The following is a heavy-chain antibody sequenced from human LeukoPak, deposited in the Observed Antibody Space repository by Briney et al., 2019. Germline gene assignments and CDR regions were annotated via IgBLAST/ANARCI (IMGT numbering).Heavy chain of an antibody. CDR1: GGSFSGYY. CDR2: INHSGST. CDR3: ARHALTKKKVRGVISSYFDY. J-gene: IGHJ4*02. V-gene: IGHV4-34*01. Sequence: SETLSLTCAVYGGSFSGYYWSWIRQPPGKGLEWIGEINHSGSTNYNPSLKSRVTISVDTSKNQFSLKLSSVTAADTAVYYCARHALTKKKVRGVISSYFDYWGQGTLVTVSS. D-gene: IGHD3-10*01.